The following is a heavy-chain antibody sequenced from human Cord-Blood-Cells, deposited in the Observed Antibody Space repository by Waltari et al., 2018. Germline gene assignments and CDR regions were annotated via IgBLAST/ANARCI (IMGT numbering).Heavy chain of an antibody. CDR2: IIPILGIA. CDR3: ARTGDPLYYFDY. D-gene: IGHD7-27*01. CDR1: GGTFSSYA. J-gene: IGHJ4*02. Sequence: QVQLVQSGAEVKKPGSSVKVSCKASGGTFSSYAISWVRQAPGQGLEWMGKIIPILGIANDAQKVQGRVTITADKSTSTAYMELSSLRSEDTAVYYCARTGDPLYYFDYWGQGTLVTVSS. V-gene: IGHV1-69*09.